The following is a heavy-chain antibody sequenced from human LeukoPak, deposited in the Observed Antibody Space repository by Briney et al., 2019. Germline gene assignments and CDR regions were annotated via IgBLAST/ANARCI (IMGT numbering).Heavy chain of an antibody. J-gene: IGHJ6*02. CDR1: GFTFNSYA. Sequence: GGSLRLSCAASGFTFNSYAMSWVRQAPGKGLEWVSAISGAGGTTYYADSVRGRFTISRDNSKNTLYLQMNSLRAEDTAVYYCVRVRNRVLYYYGMDVWGQGTTVIVSS. CDR3: VRVRNRVLYYYGMDV. V-gene: IGHV3-23*01. CDR2: ISGAGGTT. D-gene: IGHD1-1*01.